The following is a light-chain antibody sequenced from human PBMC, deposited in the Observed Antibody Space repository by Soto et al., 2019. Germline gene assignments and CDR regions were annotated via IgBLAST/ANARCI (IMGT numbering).Light chain of an antibody. CDR1: SSDVGGYNY. J-gene: IGLJ3*02. CDR2: EVT. V-gene: IGLV2-8*01. CDR3: CSYTGSNNRV. Sequence: QPVLTQPPSASGSPGQSVTISCIGTSSDVGGYNYVSWYQQHPGKAPKLMIYEVTERPSGVPDRFSGSKSGNTASLTVSGLQAEDEADSYCCSYTGSNNRVFGGGTKLTVL.